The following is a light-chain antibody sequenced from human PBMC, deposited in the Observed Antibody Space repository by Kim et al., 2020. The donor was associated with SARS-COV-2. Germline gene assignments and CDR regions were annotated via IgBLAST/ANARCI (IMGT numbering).Light chain of an antibody. CDR2: QDS. CDR1: KLGDKY. Sequence: SYELTQPPSVSVSPGQTASITCSGDKLGDKYACWYQQKPGQSPVLVIYQDSKRPSGIPERFSGSNSGNTATLTISGTQAMDEADYYCQAWDSSTAGLGGG. J-gene: IGLJ2*01. CDR3: QAWDSSTAG. V-gene: IGLV3-1*01.